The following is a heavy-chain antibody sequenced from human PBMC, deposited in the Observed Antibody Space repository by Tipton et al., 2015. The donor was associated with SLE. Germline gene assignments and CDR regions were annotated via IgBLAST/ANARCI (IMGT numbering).Heavy chain of an antibody. J-gene: IGHJ4*02. CDR2: INHSGST. V-gene: IGHV4-34*01. CDR1: GGSFSGYY. D-gene: IGHD6-13*01. CDR3: ARGPGSPRPFDY. Sequence: TLSLTCAVYGGSFSGYYWSWIRQPPGKGLEWIGEINHSGSTNYNPSLKSRVTISVDTSKNQFSLKLSSVTAADTAVYYCARGPGSPRPFDYWGQGTLVTASS.